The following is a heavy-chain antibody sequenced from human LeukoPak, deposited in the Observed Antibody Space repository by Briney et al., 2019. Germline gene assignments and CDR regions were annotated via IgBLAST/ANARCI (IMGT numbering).Heavy chain of an antibody. CDR3: ARGRQEISMILVVMTGVSYYLDV. V-gene: IGHV4-34*01. Sequence: SESLSLTCAVYGVSFSSYYRTWVRQSPGKGLEWGGPINPSGSTSYNPSLKSRPTISGDTSKSQFSLRLTSVTAADTAVYYCARGRQEISMILVVMTGVSYYLDVWGKGTTVTVS. CDR1: GVSFSSYY. D-gene: IGHD3-22*01. CDR2: INPSGST. J-gene: IGHJ6*03.